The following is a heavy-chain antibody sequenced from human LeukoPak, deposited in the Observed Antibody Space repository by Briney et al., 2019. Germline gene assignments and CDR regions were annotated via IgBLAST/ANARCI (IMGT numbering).Heavy chain of an antibody. CDR1: GGSISSSNW. CDR2: IYHSGST. D-gene: IGHD6-19*01. Sequence: SETLSLTCAVSGGSISSSNWWSWVRPPPGKGLEWIGEIYHSGSTNYNPSLKSRVTISVDKSKNQFSLKLSSVTAADTAVYYCARDDSGGWYHGDWFDPWGQGTLVTVSS. CDR3: ARDDSGGWYHGDWFDP. J-gene: IGHJ5*02. V-gene: IGHV4-4*02.